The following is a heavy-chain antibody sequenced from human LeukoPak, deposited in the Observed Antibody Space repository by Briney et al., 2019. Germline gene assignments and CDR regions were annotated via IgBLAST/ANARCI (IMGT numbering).Heavy chain of an antibody. CDR1: GFTFSNAW. V-gene: IGHV3-15*01. Sequence: GGSLRLSCAASGFTFSNAWMSWVRQAPGKGLEWVGRFKSKTDGGTTDYAAPVKGRFTISRDDSKNTLYLQMNSLKTEDTAVYYCTTFIAVAGTYNWFDPWGQGTLVTVSS. CDR3: TTFIAVAGTYNWFDP. J-gene: IGHJ5*02. CDR2: FKSKTDGGTT. D-gene: IGHD6-19*01.